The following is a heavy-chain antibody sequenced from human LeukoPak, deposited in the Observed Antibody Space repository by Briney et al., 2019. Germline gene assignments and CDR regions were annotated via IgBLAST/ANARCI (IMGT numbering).Heavy chain of an antibody. J-gene: IGHJ4*02. CDR3: ARDDYGDYPNPQLVDY. D-gene: IGHD4-17*01. CDR2: IKTDGSEK. Sequence: GGSLRLSCEGSGFTFSNYWMSWARQAPGKGLEWVANIKTDGSEKYYVDSVKGRFTISRDNSKNTLYLQMNSLRAEDTAVYYCARDDYGDYPNPQLVDYWGQGTLVTVSS. V-gene: IGHV3-7*01. CDR1: GFTFSNYW.